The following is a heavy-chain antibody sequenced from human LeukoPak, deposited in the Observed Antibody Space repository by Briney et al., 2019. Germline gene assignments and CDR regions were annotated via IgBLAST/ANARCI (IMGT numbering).Heavy chain of an antibody. Sequence: KSSETLSLTCTVSGGSISSGDYYWSWIRQPPGKGLEWIGYIYYSGSTYYNPSLKRRVTISVSTSKNQFSLKLSSVTAADTAVYYCARGPNYVWGSYRYFDYWGQGTLVTVSS. CDR3: ARGPNYVWGSYRYFDY. CDR1: GGSISSGDYY. V-gene: IGHV4-30-4*01. CDR2: IYYSGST. D-gene: IGHD3-16*02. J-gene: IGHJ4*02.